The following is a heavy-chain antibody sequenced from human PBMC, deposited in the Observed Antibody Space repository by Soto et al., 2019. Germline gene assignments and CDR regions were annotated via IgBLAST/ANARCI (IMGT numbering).Heavy chain of an antibody. V-gene: IGHV4-59*12. CDR3: ARVPSP. Sequence: SETLSLTCSISGGSISGYHWNWIRQTPGKGVEWIGYFHNSGNPKYSSSLKSRVTISVDRSKNQFSLKLSSVTAADTAVYYCARVPSPWGQGTLVTVSS. CDR1: GGSISGYH. J-gene: IGHJ5*02. CDR2: FHNSGNP.